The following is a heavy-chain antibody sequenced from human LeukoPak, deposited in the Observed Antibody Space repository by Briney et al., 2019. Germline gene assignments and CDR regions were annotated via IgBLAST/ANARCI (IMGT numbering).Heavy chain of an antibody. CDR3: AREGPLGMAPTGYYYGMDV. J-gene: IGHJ6*02. V-gene: IGHV3-23*01. D-gene: IGHD5-24*01. Sequence: GGSLRLSCAASGFSFGSFAMSWVRQAPGKGLEWVSGIIGSGGTTFYADSVKGRFTISRDNSKNTLYLQMSSLRAEDTAVYYCAREGPLGMAPTGYYYGMDVWGQGTTVTVSS. CDR2: IIGSGGTT. CDR1: GFSFGSFA.